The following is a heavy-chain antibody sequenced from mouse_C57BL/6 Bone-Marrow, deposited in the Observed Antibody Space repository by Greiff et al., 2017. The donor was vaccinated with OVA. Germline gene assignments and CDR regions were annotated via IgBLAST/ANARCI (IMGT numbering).Heavy chain of an antibody. CDR3: ARMPY. Sequence: VQLQQSGPELVKPGASVKISCKASGYTFTDYYMNWVQQSHGKSLEWIGDINPNNGGTSYNQKFKGKATLTVDKSSSTAYMELRSLTYEDSAVYYCARMPYWGQGTTLTVSS. J-gene: IGHJ2*01. V-gene: IGHV1-26*01. CDR1: GYTFTDYY. CDR2: INPNNGGT. D-gene: IGHD6-1*01.